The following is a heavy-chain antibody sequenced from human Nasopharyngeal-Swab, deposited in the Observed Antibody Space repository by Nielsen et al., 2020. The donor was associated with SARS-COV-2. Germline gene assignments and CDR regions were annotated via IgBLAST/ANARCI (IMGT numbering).Heavy chain of an antibody. CDR1: GGTFSSYA. D-gene: IGHD4/OR15-4a*01. J-gene: IGHJ6*02. CDR2: IIPIFGTA. Sequence: SVKVSCKASGGTFSSYAISWMRQAPGQGLEWMGGIIPIFGTANYAQKFQGRVTITADESTSTAYMELSSLRSEDTAVYYCARDISKTMVEAYYYYGMDVWGQGTTVTVSS. CDR3: ARDISKTMVEAYYYYGMDV. V-gene: IGHV1-69*13.